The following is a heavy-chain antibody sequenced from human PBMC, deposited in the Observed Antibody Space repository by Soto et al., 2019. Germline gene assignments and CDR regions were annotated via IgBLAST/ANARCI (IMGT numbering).Heavy chain of an antibody. CDR2: ITGGGDNI. J-gene: IGHJ4*02. V-gene: IGHV3-23*04. CDR1: GFLFSGYA. CDR3: ARSHVVVVAAALDS. D-gene: IGHD2-15*01. Sequence: EVQLVESGGISIQPGGSLTLSCEVSGFLFSGYAMTWVRQAPGKGLEWVSSITGGGDNIKYADSVRGRFTLSRDKSKNTRCMHMNILKDEDTAVYFCARSHVVVVAAALDSWGQGTLVTVSS.